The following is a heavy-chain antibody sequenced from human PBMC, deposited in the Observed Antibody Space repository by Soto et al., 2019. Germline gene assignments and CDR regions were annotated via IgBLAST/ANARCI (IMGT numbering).Heavy chain of an antibody. CDR3: ARQPEGYYFDH. CDR1: GGSISSSNW. CDR2: IYHSGST. Sequence: QVQLQESGPGLVKPSGTLSLTCAVSGGSISSSNWWSWVRQPPGKGLEWIGEIYHSGSTNYNPSRKSRVTISVDKSQNQFSMKLSSVTAADTAVYYCARQPEGYYFDHWGQGTLVTVSS. V-gene: IGHV4-4*02. J-gene: IGHJ4*02. D-gene: IGHD6-13*01.